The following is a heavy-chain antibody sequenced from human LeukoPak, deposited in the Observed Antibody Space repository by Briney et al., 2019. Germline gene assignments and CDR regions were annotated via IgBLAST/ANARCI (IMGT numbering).Heavy chain of an antibody. D-gene: IGHD3-9*01. V-gene: IGHV4-30-2*01. CDR2: IYHSGST. CDR1: GGSISSGGYS. Sequence: SETLSLTCAVSGGSISSGGYSWSWIRQPPGKGLEWIGYIYHSGSTYYNPSLKSRVTISVDRSKNQFSLKLSSVTAADTAVYYCARVRSPYDILTGYYMDDAFDIWGRGTMVTVSS. CDR3: ARVRSPYDILTGYYMDDAFDI. J-gene: IGHJ3*02.